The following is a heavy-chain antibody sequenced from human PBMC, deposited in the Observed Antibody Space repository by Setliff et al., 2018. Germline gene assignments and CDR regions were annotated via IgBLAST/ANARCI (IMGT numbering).Heavy chain of an antibody. CDR2: IYSGGSI. CDR1: GFTVSTSY. J-gene: IGHJ6*02. Sequence: GGSLRLSCAAPGFTVSTSYMGWVRQAPGKGLEWVSTIYSGGSIFYADSVRGRFTISREPSKDTLSLQMDSLRVEDTAVYYCARDPPNVGYVTGRGYFYFGMAVWGHGNTVTV. V-gene: IGHV3-66*01. D-gene: IGHD3-10*01. CDR3: ARDPPNVGYVTGRGYFYFGMAV.